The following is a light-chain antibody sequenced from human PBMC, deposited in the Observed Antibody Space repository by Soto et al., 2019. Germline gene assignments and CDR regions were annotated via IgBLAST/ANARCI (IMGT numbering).Light chain of an antibody. J-gene: IGLJ2*01. CDR2: EVN. Sequence: QSALTQPASVSGFPGQSITISCTGTSSDVGNYNYVSWYQQHPGKAPRLMIYEVNNRPSGVSGRFSGSKSGNTPSLTISGLQYEDEADYYCNSYTSSSTVVFGGGTKLTVL. V-gene: IGLV2-14*01. CDR3: NSYTSSSTVV. CDR1: SSDVGNYNY.